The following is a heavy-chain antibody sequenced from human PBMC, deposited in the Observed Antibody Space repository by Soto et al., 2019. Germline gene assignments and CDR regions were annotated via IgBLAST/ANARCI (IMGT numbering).Heavy chain of an antibody. CDR1: GGSFSGYY. Sequence: SETLSLTCAVYGGSFSGYYWSWIRQPPGKGLEWIGEINHSGSTNYNPSLKSRVTISVDTSKNQFSLRIKSVTAADTAVYYCARTANWNNSGGLRYWGPGTLVTVSS. D-gene: IGHD1-20*01. CDR2: INHSGST. J-gene: IGHJ4*02. CDR3: ARTANWNNSGGLRY. V-gene: IGHV4-34*01.